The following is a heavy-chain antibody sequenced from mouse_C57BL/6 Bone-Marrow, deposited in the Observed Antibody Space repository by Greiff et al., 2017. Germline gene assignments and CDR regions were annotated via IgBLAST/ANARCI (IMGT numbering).Heavy chain of an antibody. CDR2: IYPRSGNT. CDR3: ARGAIYYGNFAWCAY. J-gene: IGHJ3*01. V-gene: IGHV1-81*01. D-gene: IGHD2-1*01. CDR1: GYTFTSYG. Sequence: VQLQQSGAELARPGASVKLSCKASGYTFTSYGISWVKQRTGQGLEWIGEIYPRSGNTYYNEKFKGKATLTADKSSSTAYMELRSLTSEDSAVYFCARGAIYYGNFAWCAYSGQGTLVTVSA.